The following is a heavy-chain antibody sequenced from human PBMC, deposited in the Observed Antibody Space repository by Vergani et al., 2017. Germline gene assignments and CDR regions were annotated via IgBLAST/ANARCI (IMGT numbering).Heavy chain of an antibody. J-gene: IGHJ6*03. Sequence: EVELVESGGGLVQPGRSLRLSCTASGFIFGDYAMRWFRQAPGKGLEGVGFIRSKAYGGTKEYAASVKGRFTISRDDSKSIAYLQMNSLKTEDTAVYYCTRLAGSDYYYYMDVWGKGTTVTVSS. D-gene: IGHD6-13*01. CDR3: TRLAGSDYYYYMDV. CDR2: IRSKAYGGTK. V-gene: IGHV3-49*03. CDR1: GFIFGDYA.